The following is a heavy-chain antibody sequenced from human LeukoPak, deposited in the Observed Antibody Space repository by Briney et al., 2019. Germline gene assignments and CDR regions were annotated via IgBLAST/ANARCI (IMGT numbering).Heavy chain of an antibody. CDR1: GYTFTTYG. D-gene: IGHD3-10*01. J-gene: IGHJ5*02. V-gene: IGHV1-18*01. CDR2: ISAYNGNT. Sequence: ASVKVSCKASGYTFTTYGISWVRQAPGQGLEWMGWISAYNGNTHYAQNLQDRVTMTTDTSTSTAYMELRSLRSDDTAVYYCARVGSTMVRGVTGWFDPWGQGTLVTVSS. CDR3: ARVGSTMVRGVTGWFDP.